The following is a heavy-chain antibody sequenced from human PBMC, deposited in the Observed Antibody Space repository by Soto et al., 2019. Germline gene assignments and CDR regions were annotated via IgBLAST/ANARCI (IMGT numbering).Heavy chain of an antibody. CDR1: GGTFSSST. D-gene: IGHD2-2*02. CDR2: IIPILGIA. Sequence: QVQLVQSGAEVKKPGSSVKVSCKAAGGTFSSSTISGVRQAPGHGLEWMGRIIPILGIANYAQKLQGRVTITADKSTSTAYIELSSLRAEDTAVYYCAMEYCSSTRCYRDYWGQGTLVTVSS. J-gene: IGHJ4*02. CDR3: AMEYCSSTRCYRDY. V-gene: IGHV1-69*02.